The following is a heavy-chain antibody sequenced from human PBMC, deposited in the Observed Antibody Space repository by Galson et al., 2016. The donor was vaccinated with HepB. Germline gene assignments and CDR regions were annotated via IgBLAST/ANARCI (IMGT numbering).Heavy chain of an antibody. D-gene: IGHD1/OR15-1a*01. J-gene: IGHJ4*02. V-gene: IGHV3-7*01. Sequence: SLRLSCAASGFTFSDYWMNWVRQAPGKGLEWVANIRPEGSGKNYADSVKGRFTIARDNANNSVYLQMNSLRAEDTAVYYCARDEYITGTSDFWGQGTLVTVSS. CDR2: IRPEGSGK. CDR3: ARDEYITGTSDF. CDR1: GFTFSDYW.